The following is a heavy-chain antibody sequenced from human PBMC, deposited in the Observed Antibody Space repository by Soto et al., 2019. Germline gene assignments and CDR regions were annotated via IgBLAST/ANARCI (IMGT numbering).Heavy chain of an antibody. CDR1: GDSFTKYY. CDR2: INHSGRT. D-gene: IGHD1-26*01. J-gene: IGHJ4*01. CDR3: ASWLVGALFDS. V-gene: IGHV4-34*01. Sequence: QVQLQQWGAGLLKPSETLSLTCAVYGDSFTKYYWSWIRQPPGKGLEWIGEINHSGRTNFNPSLKRRVTISVDWSKYQLSLKLRSVMAAERGVYYCASWLVGALFDSWGHGTLVTVSS.